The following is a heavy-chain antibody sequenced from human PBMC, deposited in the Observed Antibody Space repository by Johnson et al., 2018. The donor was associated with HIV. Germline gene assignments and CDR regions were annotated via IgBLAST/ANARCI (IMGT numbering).Heavy chain of an antibody. CDR2: INWNGGSQ. V-gene: IGHV3-20*04. Sequence: VQLVESGGGVVRPGGSLRLSCATSGFIFDEYGMSWVRQVPGKGLEWVAGINWNGGSQDYVDSVKGRFTISRDNAKKSLYLQMNSLRAEDTALYYCAKDPIVLVVYAISAFDIWGQGTMVTVSS. D-gene: IGHD2-8*02. J-gene: IGHJ3*02. CDR3: AKDPIVLVVYAISAFDI. CDR1: GFIFDEYG.